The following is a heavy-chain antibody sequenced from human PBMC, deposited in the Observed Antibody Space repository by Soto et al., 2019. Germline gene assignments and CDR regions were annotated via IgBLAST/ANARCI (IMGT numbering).Heavy chain of an antibody. CDR3: AKTANGWFSAFDI. D-gene: IGHD6-19*01. CDR1: GFTFSSYA. V-gene: IGHV3-23*01. Sequence: EVQMLESGGGLVQPGGSLRLSCAASGFTFSSYAMSWFRQAPGKGLAWVSAISGGGGPTYYADSVKGRFTLSRDNSKNTLYLQMNSLRAEDTAVYYCAKTANGWFSAFDIWGQGTMVTVSS. CDR2: ISGGGGPT. J-gene: IGHJ3*02.